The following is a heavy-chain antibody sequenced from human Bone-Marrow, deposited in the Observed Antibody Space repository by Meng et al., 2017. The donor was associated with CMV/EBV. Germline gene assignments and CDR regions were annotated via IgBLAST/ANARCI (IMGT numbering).Heavy chain of an antibody. CDR3: ARDRGGYCSSTSCYDYYYGMDV. CDR1: GGTFSSYA. Sequence: SVKVSCKASGGTFSSYAISWVRQAPGQGLEWMGGIIPIFGTANYAQKFQGRVTMTTDTSTSTAYMELRSLRSDDTAVYYCARDRGGYCSSTSCYDYYYGMDVWGQGTTVTVSS. V-gene: IGHV1-69*05. J-gene: IGHJ6*02. D-gene: IGHD2-2*03. CDR2: IIPIFGTA.